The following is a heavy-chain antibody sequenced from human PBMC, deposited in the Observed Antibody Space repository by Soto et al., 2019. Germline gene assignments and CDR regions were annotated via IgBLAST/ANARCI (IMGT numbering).Heavy chain of an antibody. CDR3: KGITSFRGMDV. J-gene: IGHJ6*02. Sequence: SQTLSLTCAISGDSVSSNSAAWNWIRRSPSRGLEWLGRTYYRSKWNNDYALSVKRRMTINPDTPKNQVSLHLYSVTPEDTAVYYCKGITSFRGMDVWGQGTPVTVSS. D-gene: IGHD3-10*01. CDR1: GDSVSSNSAA. CDR2: TYYRSKWNN. V-gene: IGHV6-1*01.